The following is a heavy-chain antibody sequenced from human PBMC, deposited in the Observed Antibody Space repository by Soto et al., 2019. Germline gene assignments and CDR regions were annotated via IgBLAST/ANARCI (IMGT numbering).Heavy chain of an antibody. V-gene: IGHV3-48*01. CDR3: ARDQLYYNDISGRPLNAFDV. CDR1: GFTFSEHY. CDR2: IGIGSSTT. Sequence: GGSLRLSCATSGFTFSEHYMEWVRQAPGKGLEWVSYIGIGSSTTYYADSVKGRFTISRDNAKNSLYLQMNSLRAEDTAVYYYARDQLYYNDISGRPLNAFDVWGQGTMVTVSS. D-gene: IGHD3-22*01. J-gene: IGHJ3*01.